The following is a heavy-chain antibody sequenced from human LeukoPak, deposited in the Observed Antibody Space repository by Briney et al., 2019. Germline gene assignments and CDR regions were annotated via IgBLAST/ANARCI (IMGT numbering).Heavy chain of an antibody. V-gene: IGHV4-59*02. Sequence: SETLSLTCTVSGGSVSGYYWSWLRQPPGKGLEWIAYISHSGNTNYNPSLKSRVTISKDTSKNQFSLRLNSVTAADTAVYYCAGTPLRYFDWLSSRGGRPRSYWYFDLWGRGTLVTVSS. CDR3: AGTPLRYFDWLSSRGGRPRSYWYFDL. CDR2: ISHSGNT. J-gene: IGHJ2*01. CDR1: GGSVSGYY. D-gene: IGHD3-9*01.